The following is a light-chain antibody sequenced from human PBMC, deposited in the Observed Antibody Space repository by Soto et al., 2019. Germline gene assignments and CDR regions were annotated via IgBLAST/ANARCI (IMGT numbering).Light chain of an antibody. Sequence: EIVLTQSPGTLSLSPGERATLSCRASQSVSSSYLAWYQQKPGQAPRLLIYGASSRATGIPDRFSGSGSGTDFTLTISRLEPEDVAVYYCQQMGTFGQGTKVEIK. CDR3: QQMGT. J-gene: IGKJ1*01. CDR2: GAS. CDR1: QSVSSSY. V-gene: IGKV3-20*01.